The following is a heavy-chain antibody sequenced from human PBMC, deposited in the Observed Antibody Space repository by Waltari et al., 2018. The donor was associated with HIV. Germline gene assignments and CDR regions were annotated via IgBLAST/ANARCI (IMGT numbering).Heavy chain of an antibody. Sequence: EVQLVQSGAEVKEPGESLKISCKACGYTFINYWIGWVRQMPGKGLEWMAFTFPGYSDIRFNPSCQGQVTISADESINTAYLQGSSLKASDTAMYYCARVLLPGRGGWFDPWGQGTLVSVSS. D-gene: IGHD2-15*01. V-gene: IGHV5-51*01. CDR2: TFPGYSDI. J-gene: IGHJ5*02. CDR3: ARVLLPGRGGWFDP. CDR1: GYTFINYW.